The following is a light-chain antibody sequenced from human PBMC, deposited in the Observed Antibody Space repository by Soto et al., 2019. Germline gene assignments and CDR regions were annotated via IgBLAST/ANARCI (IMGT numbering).Light chain of an antibody. CDR1: NSNIGAGYD. CDR3: QSYDTSLSFWV. Sequence: SLLRDSHSLSDAPGQMVTIYCTGSNSNIGAGYDVHWYQQLPGTAPRLLIFDNTNRPSGVRDRFYGSKSGSAASLAITGLQAEDEADYYCQSYDTSLSFWVFGGGTKVTVL. CDR2: DNT. V-gene: IGLV1-40*01. J-gene: IGLJ3*02.